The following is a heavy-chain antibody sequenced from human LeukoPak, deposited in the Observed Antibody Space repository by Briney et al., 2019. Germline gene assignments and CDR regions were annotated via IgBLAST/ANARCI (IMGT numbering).Heavy chain of an antibody. CDR2: VSGSGSTV. V-gene: IGHV3-11*01. CDR3: VRQFAS. J-gene: IGHJ4*02. Sequence: GGSLRLSCVASGFSFSDYDMYWVRQAAGRGLEWVAYVSGSGSTVYYADSVKGRFTVSRDNGKSSLYLQMNSLRVEDTALYYCVRQFASWGQGTLVTVSS. CDR1: GFSFSDYD.